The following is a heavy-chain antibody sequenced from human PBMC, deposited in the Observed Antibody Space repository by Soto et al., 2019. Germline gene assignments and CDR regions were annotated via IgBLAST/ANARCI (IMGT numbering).Heavy chain of an antibody. D-gene: IGHD1-26*01. V-gene: IGHV3-7*01. J-gene: IGHJ4*02. Sequence: HPGGSLRLSCVASGFTFSSFWMSWARQAPGKGLEWVANIKQDGSHKYYVPSVKGRFTISRDNAKNSLYLQMNSLRAEDAAVYYCATSTGAPGNYWGQGP. CDR2: IKQDGSHK. CDR3: ATSTGAPGNY. CDR1: GFTFSSFW.